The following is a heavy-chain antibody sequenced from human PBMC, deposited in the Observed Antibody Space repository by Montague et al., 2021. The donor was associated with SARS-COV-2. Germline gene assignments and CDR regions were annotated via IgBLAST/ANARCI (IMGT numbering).Heavy chain of an antibody. V-gene: IGHV3-11*05. CDR3: ARGVSLFDP. CDR1: GFIFSDYN. CDR2: INGASSRT. J-gene: IGHJ5*02. Sequence: FLRLSCAASGFIFSDYNMTWVRQTPGKGLEWISYINGASSRTNYADSVEGRFTISRDNAKNSLFLQMNSLRVEDTAVYYCARGVSLFDPWGQGTLVTVSS.